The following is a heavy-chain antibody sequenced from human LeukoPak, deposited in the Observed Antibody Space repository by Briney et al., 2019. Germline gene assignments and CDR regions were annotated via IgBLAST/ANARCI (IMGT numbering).Heavy chain of an antibody. CDR1: GFTFSSYE. V-gene: IGHV3-48*03. Sequence: GGSLRLSCAASGFTFSSYEMNWVRQAPGKGLEWVSYISSSGSTIYHADSVKGRFTISRDNAKNSLYLQMNSLRAEDTAVYYCAELGITMIGGVWGKGTTVTISS. D-gene: IGHD3-10*02. CDR3: AELGITMIGGV. J-gene: IGHJ6*04. CDR2: ISSSGSTI.